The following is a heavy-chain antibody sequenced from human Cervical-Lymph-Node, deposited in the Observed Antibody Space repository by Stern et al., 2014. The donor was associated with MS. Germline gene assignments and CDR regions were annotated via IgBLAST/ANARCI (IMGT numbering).Heavy chain of an antibody. CDR1: GVTFTSSA. Sequence: MQLVESGAEVLEPGSSVKVSCKASGVTFTSSAFGWVRQAPGQGLEWMGGIIPILGQENYAPRFQGRVTITADESTSTLYLELRSLRPDDMAVYYCAKEGSGSSPPAFDIWGQGTMVTVSS. V-gene: IGHV1-69*01. D-gene: IGHD1-26*01. CDR3: AKEGSGSSPPAFDI. J-gene: IGHJ3*02. CDR2: IIPILGQE.